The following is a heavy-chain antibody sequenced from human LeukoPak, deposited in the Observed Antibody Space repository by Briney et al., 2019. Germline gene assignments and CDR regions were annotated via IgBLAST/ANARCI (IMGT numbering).Heavy chain of an antibody. Sequence: SETLSLTCTVSGGSISNYYWSWIRQPPGKGLEWIGYIYYSGPTNYNPSLKSRVTISVDTSKNQFSLKLSSVTAADTAVYYCASPGYYDGSGYYSYFDYWGQGTLVTVSS. CDR2: IYYSGPT. CDR1: GGSISNYY. V-gene: IGHV4-59*01. CDR3: ASPGYYDGSGYYSYFDY. D-gene: IGHD3-22*01. J-gene: IGHJ4*02.